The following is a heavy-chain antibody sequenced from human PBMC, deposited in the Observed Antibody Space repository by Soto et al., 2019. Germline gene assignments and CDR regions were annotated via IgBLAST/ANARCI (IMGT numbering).Heavy chain of an antibody. CDR2: INKDGSEQ. CDR3: SRENWFQDY. V-gene: IGHV3-7*03. J-gene: IGHJ4*02. CDR1: GFTFNFYY. Sequence: EVQLVESGGDLVQPGGSLRLSCAASGFTFNFYYMTWVRQAPGRGLEWVASINKDGSEQYYVDSVKGRFTISRDNAKNSLYLQMNSLRAEDTALYYCSRENWFQDYWGQGTLVTVSS. D-gene: IGHD3-10*01.